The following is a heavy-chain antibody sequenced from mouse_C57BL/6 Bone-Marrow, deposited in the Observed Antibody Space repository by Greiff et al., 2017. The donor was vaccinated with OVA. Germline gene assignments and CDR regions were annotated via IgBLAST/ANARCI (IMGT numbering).Heavy chain of an antibody. CDR2: IHPNSGST. CDR1: GYTFTSYW. V-gene: IGHV1-64*01. Sequence: QVQLQQSGAELVKPGASVKLSCKASGYTFTSYWMHWVKQRPGQGLEWIGMIHPNSGSTNYNEKFKSKATLTVDKSSSTAYMQLSSLTSEDSAVYYCARRYSLGYFDVWGTGTTVTVSS. CDR3: ARRYSLGYFDV. D-gene: IGHD2-14*01. J-gene: IGHJ1*03.